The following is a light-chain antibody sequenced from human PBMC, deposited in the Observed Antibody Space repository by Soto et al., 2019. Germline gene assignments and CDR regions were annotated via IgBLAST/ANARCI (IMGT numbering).Light chain of an antibody. CDR1: SSDVGGYTY. J-gene: IGLJ1*01. CDR2: DVS. Sequence: QAVVTQPASVSGSPGQSITISCTGTSSDVGGYTYVSWYQQHPGKAPKLMIYDVSNRPSGVSNRFSGSKSGNTASLTISGLQAEDEADYYCSSYTSSITPFVFGTGTKLTVL. V-gene: IGLV2-14*03. CDR3: SSYTSSITPFV.